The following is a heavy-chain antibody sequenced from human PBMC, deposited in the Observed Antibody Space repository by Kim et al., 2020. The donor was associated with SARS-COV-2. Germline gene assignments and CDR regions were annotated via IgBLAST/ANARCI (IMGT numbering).Heavy chain of an antibody. Sequence: GGSLRLSCAASGFSFSSYGMHWVRQAPGKGLEWVAFISYDGSDKFYADSVKGRFTISRDNSNNTLSLQTNSLRAEDTAVFYCARGPMDPKDGWYFDVWGRGTLVTVSS. CDR3: ARGPMDPKDGWYFDV. CDR1: GFSFSSYG. D-gene: IGHD3-10*01. CDR2: ISYDGSDK. J-gene: IGHJ2*01. V-gene: IGHV3-33*01.